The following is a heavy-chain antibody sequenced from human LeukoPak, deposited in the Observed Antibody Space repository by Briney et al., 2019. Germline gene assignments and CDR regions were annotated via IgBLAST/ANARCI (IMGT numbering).Heavy chain of an antibody. J-gene: IGHJ1*01. CDR3: ARDQGYCSGGSCYSFGYLQH. V-gene: IGHV3-30*04. CDR2: MSYDGSNG. D-gene: IGHD2-15*01. Sequence: PGGSLRLSCAASGFTFSNYAMYWVRQAPGKGLERVAVMSYDGSNGNYADPVKGRFTISRDNSKNTLYLQMNSLRPEDTAVYYCARDQGYCSGGSCYSFGYLQHWGQGTLVTVSS. CDR1: GFTFSNYA.